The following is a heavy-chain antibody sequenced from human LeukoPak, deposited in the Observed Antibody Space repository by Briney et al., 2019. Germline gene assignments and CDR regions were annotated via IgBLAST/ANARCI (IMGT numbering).Heavy chain of an antibody. V-gene: IGHV3-53*01. Sequence: GGSLRLSCAASGFTVSSNYMSWVRQAPGKGLEWVSVIYSGGSTYYADSVKGRFIISRDNSRNTLYLQMNSLRAEDTAVYYCAGASDYYGSGSYDNYWGQGTLVTVSS. CDR1: GFTVSSNY. D-gene: IGHD3-10*01. CDR2: IYSGGST. J-gene: IGHJ4*02. CDR3: AGASDYYGSGSYDNY.